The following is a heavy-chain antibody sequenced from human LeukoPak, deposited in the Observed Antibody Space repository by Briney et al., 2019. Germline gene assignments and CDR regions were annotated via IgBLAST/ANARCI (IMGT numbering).Heavy chain of an antibody. CDR1: GFTFSSYG. CDR2: ISYDGSNK. Sequence: GGSLRLSCAASGFTFSSYGMHWVRQAPGKGLEWVAVISYDGSNKYYADSVKGRFTISRDNSKNTLYLQMNSLRAEDTAVYYCTTSYTYYYDSSGYYGYWGQGTLVTVSS. CDR3: TTSYTYYYDSSGYYGY. D-gene: IGHD3-22*01. J-gene: IGHJ4*02. V-gene: IGHV3-30*03.